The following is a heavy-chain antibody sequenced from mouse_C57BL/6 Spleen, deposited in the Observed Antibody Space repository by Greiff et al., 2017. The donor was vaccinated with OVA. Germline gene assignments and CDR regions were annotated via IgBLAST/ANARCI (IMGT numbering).Heavy chain of an antibody. J-gene: IGHJ3*01. D-gene: IGHD1-1*02. CDR2: INPNNGGT. CDR3: ARSGEYYRY. Sequence: EVQLQQSGPELVKPGASVKISCKASGYTFTDYYMNWVKQSHGKSLEWIGDINPNNGGTSYNQKFKGKATLTVDKSSSTAYMELRSLTSEDSAVYYCARSGEYYRYWGQGTLVTVSA. V-gene: IGHV1-26*01. CDR1: GYTFTDYY.